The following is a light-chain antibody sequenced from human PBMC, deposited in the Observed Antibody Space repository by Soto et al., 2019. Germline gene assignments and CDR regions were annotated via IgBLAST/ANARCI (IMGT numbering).Light chain of an antibody. CDR3: QQYNNWPYT. CDR2: GAS. CDR1: QSVSSN. V-gene: IGKV3-15*01. J-gene: IGKJ2*01. Sequence: EIVMTQSPATLSVSPRERATLSCRASQSVSSNFAWYQQKPGQAPRLLIYGASTTATGIPARFSGSGSGREFTVTISSLQSEDFAVYYCQQYNNWPYTFGQGTKLEIK.